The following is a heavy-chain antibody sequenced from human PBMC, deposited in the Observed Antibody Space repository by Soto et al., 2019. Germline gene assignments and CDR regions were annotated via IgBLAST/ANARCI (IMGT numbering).Heavy chain of an antibody. J-gene: IGHJ4*02. V-gene: IGHV4-59*08. Sequence: SETLSLTCPVSGGSISSYYWSWIRQPPGKGLEWIGYIYYSGSTNYNPSLKSRLTISVDTSKNQFSLKLSSVTAADTAVYYCARRYGSSFDYWGQGTLVTVSS. CDR1: GGSISSYY. CDR3: ARRYGSSFDY. D-gene: IGHD1-1*01. CDR2: IYYSGST.